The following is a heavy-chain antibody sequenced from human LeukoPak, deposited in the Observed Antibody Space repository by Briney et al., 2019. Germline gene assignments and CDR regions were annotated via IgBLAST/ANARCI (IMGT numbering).Heavy chain of an antibody. Sequence: GGSLRLSCAASGFTFSSYGMSRVRQAPGKGLEWVAFIQYDGSNKYYADSVKGRFTISRDNSKNTLYLQMNSLRAEDTAVYYCAKDRYYYYMDVWGKGTTVTISS. CDR2: IQYDGSNK. CDR1: GFTFSSYG. V-gene: IGHV3-30*02. CDR3: AKDRYYYYMDV. J-gene: IGHJ6*03.